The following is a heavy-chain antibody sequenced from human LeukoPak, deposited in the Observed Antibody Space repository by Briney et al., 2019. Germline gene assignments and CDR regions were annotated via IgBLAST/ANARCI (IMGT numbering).Heavy chain of an antibody. CDR1: GSTFDDYA. Sequence: PGGSLRLSCAASGSTFDDYAMHWVRQAPGKGLEWVSGISWNSGSIGYADSVKGRFTISRDNAKNSLYLQMNSLRAEDTALYYCVALQVAGRVYYFDYWGQGTLVTVSS. CDR2: ISWNSGSI. D-gene: IGHD6-19*01. J-gene: IGHJ4*02. V-gene: IGHV3-9*01. CDR3: VALQVAGRVYYFDY.